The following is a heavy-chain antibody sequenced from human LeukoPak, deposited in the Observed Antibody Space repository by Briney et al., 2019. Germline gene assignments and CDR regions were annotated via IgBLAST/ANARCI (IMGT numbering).Heavy chain of an antibody. D-gene: IGHD3-10*01. Sequence: GGSLRLSCAASGFTFSTYAMSWVRQAPGKGLEWVSAISGSGGSTYYADSVKGRFTIPRDNSKNTLYLRMNSLRGDDTAVYYCAKAHGSGSSYYYYYGMDVWGQGTTVTVSS. CDR3: AKAHGSGSSYYYYYGMDV. CDR2: ISGSGGST. J-gene: IGHJ6*02. CDR1: GFTFSTYA. V-gene: IGHV3-23*01.